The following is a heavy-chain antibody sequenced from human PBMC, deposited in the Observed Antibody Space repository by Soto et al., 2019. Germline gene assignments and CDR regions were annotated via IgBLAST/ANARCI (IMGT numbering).Heavy chain of an antibody. J-gene: IGHJ4*02. CDR2: ISYDGTNK. D-gene: IGHD5-18*01. CDR1: GFSFSSYA. V-gene: IGHV3-30*04. CDR3: GRDNMIQLWPPSSVDS. Sequence: PLGSLRLSCKGSGFSFSSYAIHWVRQAPGKGLEWVAVISYDGTNKYYGESVRGRFTISRDDSKNTVYLQMNSLRGEDTAIYYCGRDNMIQLWPPSSVDSWGQGALVTVSS.